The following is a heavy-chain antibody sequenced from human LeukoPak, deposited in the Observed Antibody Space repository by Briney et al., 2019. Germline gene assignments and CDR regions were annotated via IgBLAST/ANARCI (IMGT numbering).Heavy chain of an antibody. J-gene: IGHJ5*02. CDR2: INWNGAWT. D-gene: IGHD3-22*01. CDR3: AGYYYDSSRGFDL. CDR1: GFKFDVYG. V-gene: IGHV3-20*04. Sequence: GGSLRLSCAASGFKFDVYGMSWVRQAPGKGLEWVCDINWNGAWTGYADSVKGRFTISRDNAKNSLYLQMNSLRAEDTALYYCAGYYYDSSRGFDLWGQGTLVTVSA.